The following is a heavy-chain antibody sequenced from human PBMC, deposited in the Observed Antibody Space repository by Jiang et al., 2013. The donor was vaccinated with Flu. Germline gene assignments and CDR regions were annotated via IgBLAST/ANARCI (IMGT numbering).Heavy chain of an antibody. D-gene: IGHD1-26*01. CDR3: ARGTGGTLDY. J-gene: IGHJ4*02. CDR2: TYYRSKWYN. Sequence: SQTLSLTCAISGDSVSSNSVDWNWIRQSPSRGLEWLGRTYYRSKWYNDYAVSVRSRITVNPDTSKNHFSLQLNSVTPEDTAVYYCARGTGGTLDYWGQGTLVTVSS. V-gene: IGHV6-1*01. CDR1: GDSVSSNSVD.